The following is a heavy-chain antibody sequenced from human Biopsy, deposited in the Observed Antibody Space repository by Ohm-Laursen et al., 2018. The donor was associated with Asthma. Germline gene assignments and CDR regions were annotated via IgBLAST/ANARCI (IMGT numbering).Heavy chain of an antibody. V-gene: IGHV1-18*01. D-gene: IGHD3-10*01. J-gene: IGHJ6*02. CDR1: GYTFNSVG. Sequence: GSSVKVSCKTSGYTFNSVGITWVRQAPGQGLEWMGWISVYNGNTKVAQKLQVRVTMITDTSTSTAYMELRSLRSDDTAVYFCARAVDYSHYYGIDVWGQGTTVTVS. CDR2: ISVYNGNT. CDR3: ARAVDYSHYYGIDV.